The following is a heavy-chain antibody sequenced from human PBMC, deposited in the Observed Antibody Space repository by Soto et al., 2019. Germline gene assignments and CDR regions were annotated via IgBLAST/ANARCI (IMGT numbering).Heavy chain of an antibody. CDR3: ARAVHVAKGGLDP. V-gene: IGHV3-53*02. CDR2: IYTAGGT. CDR1: VFTVSNTY. Sequence: EVQLVETGGGLIQPGGSLRLSCASSVFTVSNTYMTWVRQPPGKGLECVSVIYTAGGTNYADSVKGRFIISRDNSKNTLFLKLNSLRAEDSVVYYCARAVHVAKGGLDPWGQGNL. D-gene: IGHD2-15*01. J-gene: IGHJ5*02.